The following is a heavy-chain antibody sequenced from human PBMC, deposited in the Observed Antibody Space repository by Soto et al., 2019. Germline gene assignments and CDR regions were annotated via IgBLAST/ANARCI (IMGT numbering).Heavy chain of an antibody. CDR3: ARRSAAGP. CDR1: GGSFSGYY. V-gene: IGHV4-34*01. D-gene: IGHD6-25*01. J-gene: IGHJ5*02. Sequence: QVQLQQWGAGLLKPSETLSLTCAVYGGSFSGYYWSWIRQPPGKGLEWIGEINHSGSTNYNPSLKSLVTISVDTSKNQFSLKLSSVNAADTAVYYCARRSAAGPWGQGTLVTVSS. CDR2: INHSGST.